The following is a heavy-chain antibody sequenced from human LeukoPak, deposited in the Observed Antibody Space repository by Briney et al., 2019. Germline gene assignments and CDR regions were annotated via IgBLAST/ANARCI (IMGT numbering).Heavy chain of an antibody. V-gene: IGHV3-7*03. D-gene: IGHD4-17*01. Sequence: GGSLRLSCAASGFTFSSYWMSWVRQAPGKGLEWVGNINQDGSENYYVDSVKGRFTISRDNAKNSLYLQMNSLRAEDTAVYYCARAAVYGDYDYWGQGTLVTVSS. CDR1: GFTFSSYW. J-gene: IGHJ4*02. CDR2: INQDGSEN. CDR3: ARAAVYGDYDY.